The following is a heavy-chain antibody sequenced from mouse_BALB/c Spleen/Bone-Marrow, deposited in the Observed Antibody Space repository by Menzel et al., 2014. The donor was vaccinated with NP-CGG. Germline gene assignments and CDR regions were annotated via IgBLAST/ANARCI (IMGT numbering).Heavy chain of an antibody. CDR3: ARLSYGNPFAY. V-gene: IGHV1-4*02. CDR1: GYTFTSYT. J-gene: IGHJ3*01. Sequence: VQLQQSAAELARPGASVKMSCKASGYTFTSYTMHWVKQRPGQGLEWIGYINPSSGYTDYNQKFNDKTTLTADKSSSTAYMQLSSLTSEDSAVYYCARLSYGNPFAYCSQATLVTVSA. D-gene: IGHD2-1*01. CDR2: INPSSGYT.